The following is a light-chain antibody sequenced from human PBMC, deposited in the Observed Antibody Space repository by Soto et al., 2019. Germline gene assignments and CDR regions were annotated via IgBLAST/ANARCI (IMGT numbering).Light chain of an antibody. CDR3: QQYGSSIT. CDR2: GAS. Sequence: EMMLTLSPCTLSLSPGDRATLSCRASQSVSIKLAWYQQKPGQAPRLLIYGASDRATGIPDRFSGSGSGTDFTLTVSRLEPEDFAVYYCQQYGSSITFGQGTRLEIK. CDR1: QSVSIK. V-gene: IGKV3-20*01. J-gene: IGKJ5*01.